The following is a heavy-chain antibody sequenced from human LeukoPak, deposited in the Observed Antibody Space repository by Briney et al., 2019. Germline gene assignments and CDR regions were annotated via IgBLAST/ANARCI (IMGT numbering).Heavy chain of an antibody. D-gene: IGHD3-10*01. CDR2: IIPIFGTA. V-gene: IGHV1-69*01. Sequence: ASVKVSCKASGGTFSSYAISWVRQAPGQGLEWMGGIIPIFGTANYAQKFQGRVTITADESTSTAYMELSSLRSEDTAVYYCARDGIEYGSGNFYSNGMDVWGQGTTVTVSS. CDR1: GGTFSSYA. CDR3: ARDGIEYGSGNFYSNGMDV. J-gene: IGHJ6*02.